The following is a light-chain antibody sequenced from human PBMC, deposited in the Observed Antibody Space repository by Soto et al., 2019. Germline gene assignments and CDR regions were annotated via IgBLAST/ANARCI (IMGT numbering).Light chain of an antibody. J-gene: IGKJ4*01. V-gene: IGKV3-11*01. CDR2: DAS. CDR3: QRISNWPRV. CDR1: QSVSTY. Sequence: EIVLTQSPATLSLSPGERATLSCRASQSVSTYVTYLAWYQQKPGQAPRLLIYDASNRATGIPARFSGSGYGTDFTLPLGSLEPEDFEFYYCQRISNWPRVFGGGTRVEIK.